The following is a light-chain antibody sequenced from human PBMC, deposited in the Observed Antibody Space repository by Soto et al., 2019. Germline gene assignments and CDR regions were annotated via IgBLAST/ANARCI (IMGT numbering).Light chain of an antibody. Sequence: QSALTQPASVSGSPGQSITISCTGTSSDAGGYDYVYWYHQYAGKAPKLPIYNVRNRPSGVSNRFSGCKAVNTASLTISGLQPEDEADYFCSTYTNSGTVLFGGGTKLTVL. V-gene: IGLV2-14*01. CDR2: NVR. J-gene: IGLJ2*01. CDR3: STYTNSGTVL. CDR1: SSDAGGYDY.